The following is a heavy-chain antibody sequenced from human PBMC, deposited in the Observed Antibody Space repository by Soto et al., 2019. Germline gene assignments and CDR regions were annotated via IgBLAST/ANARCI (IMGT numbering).Heavy chain of an antibody. CDR3: ARGWYYYDSSGYYDAFDI. V-gene: IGHV1-69*01. CDR1: GGTFSSYA. CDR2: IIPIFGTA. D-gene: IGHD3-22*01. Sequence: QVQLVQSGAEVKKPGSSVKVSYKASGGTFSSYAISWVRQAPGQGLEWMGGIIPIFGTANYAQKFQGRVTITADESTSTAYMELSSLRSEDTAVYYCARGWYYYDSSGYYDAFDIWGQGTMVTVSS. J-gene: IGHJ3*02.